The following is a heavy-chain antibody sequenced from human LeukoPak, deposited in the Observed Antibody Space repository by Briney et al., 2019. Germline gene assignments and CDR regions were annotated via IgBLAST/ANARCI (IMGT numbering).Heavy chain of an antibody. D-gene: IGHD2-15*01. V-gene: IGHV4-34*01. Sequence: SETLSLTCAVYGGSFSGYYWSWIRQPPGKGLEWIGEINNSGSTNYNPSLKSRVTISVDTSKNQFSLKLSSVTAADTAVYYCARGLSAIVYWGQGTLVTVSS. CDR3: ARGLSAIVY. CDR1: GGSFSGYY. J-gene: IGHJ4*02. CDR2: INNSGST.